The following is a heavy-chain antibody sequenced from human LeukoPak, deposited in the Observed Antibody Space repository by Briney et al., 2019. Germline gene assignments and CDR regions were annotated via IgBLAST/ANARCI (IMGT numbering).Heavy chain of an antibody. J-gene: IGHJ4*02. CDR2: IYSGGTA. Sequence: GGSLRLSCAASGFTVSTNCMTWVRQAPGKGLEWVSTIYSGGTAYYADSVMGRFTISRHNSRNTLYLQMNSPRAEDTAVYYCARVDTVMAYYFDLWGQGTLVTVSS. V-gene: IGHV3-53*04. CDR3: ARVDTVMAYYFDL. D-gene: IGHD5-18*01. CDR1: GFTVSTNC.